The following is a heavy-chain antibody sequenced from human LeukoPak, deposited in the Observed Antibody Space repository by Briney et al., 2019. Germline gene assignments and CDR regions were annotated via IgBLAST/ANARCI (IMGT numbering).Heavy chain of an antibody. CDR3: ARGRGYSGYDNRYYYYYMDV. J-gene: IGHJ6*03. V-gene: IGHV4-4*07. CDR1: GGSISSYY. Sequence: SETLSLTCTVSGGSISSYYWSWIRQPAGKGLEWIGRIYTSGSTNYNPSLKSRVTISVDTSKNQFSLKLSSVTAADTAVYYCARGRGYSGYDNRYYYYYMDVWGKGTTVTVSS. CDR2: IYTSGST. D-gene: IGHD5-12*01.